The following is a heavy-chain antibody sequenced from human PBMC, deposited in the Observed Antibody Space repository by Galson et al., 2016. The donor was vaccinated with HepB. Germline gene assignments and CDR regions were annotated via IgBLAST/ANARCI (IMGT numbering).Heavy chain of an antibody. CDR2: IYYTGDT. CDR1: GDSLYSYY. D-gene: IGHD3-10*01. Sequence: ETLSLTCTVSGDSLYSYYWSWIRQPPGKGLEWIGYIYYTGDTDYNPSLKSQVTISIDPSKHQFSLTLNTVTAADTAVYYCARDPRFRSALGSDFWGQGIPVTVSS. J-gene: IGHJ4*02. CDR3: ARDPRFRSALGSDF. V-gene: IGHV4-59*01.